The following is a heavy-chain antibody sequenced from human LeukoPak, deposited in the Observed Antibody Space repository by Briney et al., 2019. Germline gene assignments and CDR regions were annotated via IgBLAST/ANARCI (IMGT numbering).Heavy chain of an antibody. D-gene: IGHD3-3*01. CDR3: ANLMAHDFWSGLDY. CDR1: GFTFSSYG. CDR2: IRYDGSNK. V-gene: IGHV3-30*02. J-gene: IGHJ4*02. Sequence: PGGSLRLSCAASGFTFSSYGMHWVRQAPGKGLERVAFIRYDGSNKCYADSVKGRFTISRDNSKNTLYLQMNSLRAEDTAVYYCANLMAHDFWSGLDYWGQGTLVTVSS.